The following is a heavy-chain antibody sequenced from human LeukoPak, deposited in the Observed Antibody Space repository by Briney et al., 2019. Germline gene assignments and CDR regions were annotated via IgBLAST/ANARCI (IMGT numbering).Heavy chain of an antibody. J-gene: IGHJ4*02. V-gene: IGHV3-48*03. CDR2: ITGSGTTK. Sequence: PGGSLRLSCAASGFIFSDYDMNWVRLAPGKGLEYISYITGSGTTKYYGDPVKGRFTISRDNAKSSLYLQMNSLRAEDTAVYYCARPYDSSVYFSLGYWGQGTLVTVSS. D-gene: IGHD3-22*01. CDR1: GFIFSDYD. CDR3: ARPYDSSVYFSLGY.